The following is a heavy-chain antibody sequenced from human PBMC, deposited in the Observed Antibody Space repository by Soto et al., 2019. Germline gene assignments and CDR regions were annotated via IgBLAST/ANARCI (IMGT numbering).Heavy chain of an antibody. D-gene: IGHD3-16*01. CDR3: ARDLGLLKSLFDY. V-gene: IGHV3-21*01. Sequence: PXGSLRLSSLAAGFSFNSFNMNWIRRAPGRGLDWVASISVSGDNIYYGDSVQGRFTISRDNSKRSVFLDLSSLRVEDTAVYYCARDLGLLKSLFDYWGQGTLVTVSS. CDR1: GFSFNSFN. CDR2: ISVSGDNI. J-gene: IGHJ4*02.